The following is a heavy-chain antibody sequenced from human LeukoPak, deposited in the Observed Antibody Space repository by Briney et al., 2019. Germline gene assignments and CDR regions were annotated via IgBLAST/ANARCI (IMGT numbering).Heavy chain of an antibody. D-gene: IGHD1-14*01. V-gene: IGHV1-46*01. J-gene: IGHJ4*02. CDR2: ISPSGGST. Sequence: ASVKVSCKASGYTFTSYYIHWVRQAPGQGIEWMGIISPSGGSTTYAQKFQGRVTMARDTATGTVYMELSSLRSEDTAVYYCARAPPGLGFDYWGQGTLVTVSS. CDR3: ARAPPGLGFDY. CDR1: GYTFTSYY.